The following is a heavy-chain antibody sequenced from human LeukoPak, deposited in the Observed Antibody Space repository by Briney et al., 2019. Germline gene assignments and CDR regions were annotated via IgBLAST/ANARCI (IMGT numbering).Heavy chain of an antibody. Sequence: SETLSLTCTVSGGSISSSSYYWGWIRQPPGKGLEWIGSIYYSGSTYYNPSLKSRVTISVDTSKNQFSLKLSSVTAADTAVYYCARRRQDGAYFDYWGQGTLVTVSS. J-gene: IGHJ4*02. CDR1: GGSISSSSYY. D-gene: IGHD4-17*01. CDR3: ARRRQDGAYFDY. V-gene: IGHV4-39*01. CDR2: IYYSGST.